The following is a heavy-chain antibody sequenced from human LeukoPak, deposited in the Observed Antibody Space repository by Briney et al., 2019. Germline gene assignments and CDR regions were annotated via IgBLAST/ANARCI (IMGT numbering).Heavy chain of an antibody. J-gene: IGHJ4*02. CDR3: ARDSGWLFDY. D-gene: IGHD6-19*01. CDR1: GGSISSDNYS. CDR2: VYTSGST. Sequence: SETLSLTCTVSGGSISSDNYSWSWIRQPAGKGLEWIGRVYTSGSTNYNPSLKSRVTISVDTSKKQFSLKLSSVTAADTAVYYCARDSGWLFDYWGQGTLVTVSS. V-gene: IGHV4-61*02.